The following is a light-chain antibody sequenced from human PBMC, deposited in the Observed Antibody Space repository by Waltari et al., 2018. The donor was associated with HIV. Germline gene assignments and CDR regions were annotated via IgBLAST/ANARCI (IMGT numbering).Light chain of an antibody. V-gene: IGLV3-19*01. Sequence: SSELTQDPAVSVALGQPVRITCQGDRLRSYYASWYQQKPGQAPVLVLHGKHHRASGIPDRFSGSSSGNTASLTITGAQAEDEADYYCNSRDSSGNHVVFGGGTKLTVL. J-gene: IGLJ2*01. CDR1: RLRSYY. CDR2: GKH. CDR3: NSRDSSGNHVV.